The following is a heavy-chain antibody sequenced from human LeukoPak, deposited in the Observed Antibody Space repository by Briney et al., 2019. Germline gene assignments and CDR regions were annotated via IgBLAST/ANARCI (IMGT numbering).Heavy chain of an antibody. Sequence: GGSLRLSCAASGFTFSSYGMHWVRQAPGKGLGWVAVIWYDGSNKYYADSVKGRFTISRDNSKNTLYLQMNSLRVEDTAVYYCARVDGAANYFDYWGQGTLVTVSS. J-gene: IGHJ4*02. V-gene: IGHV3-33*01. CDR1: GFTFSSYG. CDR2: IWYDGSNK. D-gene: IGHD6-13*01. CDR3: ARVDGAANYFDY.